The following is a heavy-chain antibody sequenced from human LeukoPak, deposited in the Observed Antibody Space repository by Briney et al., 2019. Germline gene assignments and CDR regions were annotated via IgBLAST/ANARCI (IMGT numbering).Heavy chain of an antibody. V-gene: IGHV4-59*12. J-gene: IGHJ4*02. D-gene: IGHD3-3*01. Sequence: PSETLSLTCTVSGGSISSYYWSWIRQPPGKGLEWIGYIYYSGSTNYKPSLKSRVTISVDTSKNQFSLKLSSVTAADTAVYYCAREGVRITIFGVVTPQYFDYWGQGTLVTVSS. CDR3: AREGVRITIFGVVTPQYFDY. CDR2: IYYSGST. CDR1: GGSISSYY.